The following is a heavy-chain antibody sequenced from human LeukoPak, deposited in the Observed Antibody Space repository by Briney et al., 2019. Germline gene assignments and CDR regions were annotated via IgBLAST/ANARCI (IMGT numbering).Heavy chain of an antibody. CDR1: KFTFSSYA. CDR2: ISYDGSNK. CDR3: AKDWTIFGVVDTDVDY. D-gene: IGHD3-3*01. Sequence: PGGSLRLSCAASKFTFSSYAMHWVRQAPGKGLEWVAVISYDGSNKYYADSVKGRFTISRDNSKNTLYLQMNSLRAEDTAVYYCAKDWTIFGVVDTDVDYWGQGTLVTVSS. V-gene: IGHV3-30-3*01. J-gene: IGHJ4*02.